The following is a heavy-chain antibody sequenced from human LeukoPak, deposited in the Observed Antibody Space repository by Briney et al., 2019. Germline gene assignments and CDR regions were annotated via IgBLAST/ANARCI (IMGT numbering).Heavy chain of an antibody. CDR2: IYYSGST. J-gene: IGHJ5*02. Sequence: SETLSLTCTVSVGSISSSSYDWGWIRQPPGKGLEWIGSIYYSGSTYYNPSLKSPFTISVDTSKNQFSLKLSSVTAADTAVYYCARDYWFAGNDWFAPWGQGTLVTVYS. CDR3: ARDYWFAGNDWFAP. CDR1: VGSISSSSYD. D-gene: IGHD1-1*01. V-gene: IGHV4-39*07.